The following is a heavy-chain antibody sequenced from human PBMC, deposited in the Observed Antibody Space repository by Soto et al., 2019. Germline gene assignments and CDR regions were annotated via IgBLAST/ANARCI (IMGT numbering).Heavy chain of an antibody. J-gene: IGHJ3*02. CDR3: ALARADSGAAYALDI. Sequence: EVQLVESGGGLVQPGGSLRLSCAASGFTFSSYSMNWVRQAPGKGVGWVSFIGSTGSGTYEEDAVMGRITTSEDNTRKSLYLQMDSRSADDTAVYHCALARADSGAAYALDIWGQGTVVTVSS. V-gene: IGHV3-48*04. CDR2: IGSTGSGT. CDR1: GFTFSSYS. D-gene: IGHD3-3*01.